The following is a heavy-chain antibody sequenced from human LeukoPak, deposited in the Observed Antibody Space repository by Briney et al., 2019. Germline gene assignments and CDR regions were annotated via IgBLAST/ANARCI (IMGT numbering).Heavy chain of an antibody. CDR1: GFTFSSHS. CDR3: ARDSQWQWLAPFDY. CDR2: ISSSSSYI. J-gene: IGHJ4*02. V-gene: IGHV3-21*01. D-gene: IGHD6-19*01. Sequence: GGSLRLSCAASGFTFSSHSMNWVRQAPGKGLEWVSSISSSSSYIYYADSVKGRFTISRDNAKNSLYLQMNSLRAEDTAVYYCARDSQWQWLAPFDYWGQGTLVTVSS.